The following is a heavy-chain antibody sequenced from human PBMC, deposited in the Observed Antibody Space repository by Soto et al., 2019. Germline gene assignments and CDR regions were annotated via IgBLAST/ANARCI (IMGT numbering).Heavy chain of an antibody. CDR3: ARVGTGSSTPLDI. CDR1: GFMFTRSA. V-gene: IGHV3-21*01. D-gene: IGHD3-9*01. J-gene: IGHJ3*02. CDR2: ITSASDYI. Sequence: EVDLVESGGDLVQPGGSLRLSCVASGFMFTRSAMNWVRQAPGKGLEWVSSITSASDYIFYADSVKGRFTISRDNAKNSLYLQMNSLRAEDTAVYYCARVGTGSSTPLDIWGQGTMVTVSS.